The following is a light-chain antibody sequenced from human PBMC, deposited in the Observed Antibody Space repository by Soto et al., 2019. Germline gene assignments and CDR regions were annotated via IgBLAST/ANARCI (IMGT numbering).Light chain of an antibody. V-gene: IGKV3D-15*01. J-gene: IGKJ4*01. CDR3: QQYKDWPPLT. CDR1: QSVNIN. Sequence: EIAMTQSPVTLSASPGERVTLSCRASQSVNINLAWYQQRPGQAPRVLIYGASNRASGIPDRFSGSGSGTDFTLTIRSLEPDDFALYYCQQYKDWPPLTCGGGTRVEIK. CDR2: GAS.